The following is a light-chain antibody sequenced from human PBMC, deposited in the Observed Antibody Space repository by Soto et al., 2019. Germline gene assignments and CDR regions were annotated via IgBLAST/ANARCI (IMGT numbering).Light chain of an antibody. J-gene: IGLJ1*01. CDR2: DVS. CDR1: SSDVGGYNY. Sequence: QSALTQPPSASGSPGQSVTTSCSGTSSDVGGYNYVSWYQQHPGKAPKLMIYDVSNRPSGVSNRFSGSKSGNTASLTISGLQAEDESDYYCSSYTSSSSYVFGTGTRSPS. CDR3: SSYTSSSSYV. V-gene: IGLV2-14*01.